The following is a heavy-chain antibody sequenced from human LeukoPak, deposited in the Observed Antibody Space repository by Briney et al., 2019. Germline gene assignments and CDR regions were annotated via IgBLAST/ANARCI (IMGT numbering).Heavy chain of an antibody. CDR2: INHSGST. J-gene: IGHJ4*02. V-gene: IGHV4-34*01. CDR1: GGSFSDYY. D-gene: IGHD5-12*01. CDR3: AEGKFTTILDY. Sequence: SETLSLTCAVYGGSFSDYYWSWIRQPPGKGLEWIGEINHSGSTNYNPSLKSRVTISVDTSKNQFSLKLSSVTAADTAVYYCAEGKFTTILDYWGQGTLVTVSS.